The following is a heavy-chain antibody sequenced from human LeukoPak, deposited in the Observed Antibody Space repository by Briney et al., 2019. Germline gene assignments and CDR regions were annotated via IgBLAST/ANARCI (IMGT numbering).Heavy chain of an antibody. V-gene: IGHV3-43*02. Sequence: AGGSLRLSCAASGFTFDDYAMHWVRQAPGKGLEWVSLISGDGGSTYYADSVKGRFTISRDNAKNSLYLQMNSLRAEDTAVYYCAREGGIVVVPAAPDYWGQGTLVTVSS. J-gene: IGHJ4*02. CDR2: ISGDGGST. CDR3: AREGGIVVVPAAPDY. CDR1: GFTFDDYA. D-gene: IGHD2-2*01.